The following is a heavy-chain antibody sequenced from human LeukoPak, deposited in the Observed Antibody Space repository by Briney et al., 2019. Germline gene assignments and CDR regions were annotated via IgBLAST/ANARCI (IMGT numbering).Heavy chain of an antibody. J-gene: IGHJ4*02. CDR3: ARDPSTIFGVVPFDY. CDR1: GFTFSSYW. V-gene: IGHV3-7*01. Sequence: GGSLRLSCAASGFTFSSYWMSWVRQAPGKGLEWVANIKQDGSEKYYVDSVKGRFTISRDNAKNSLYLQMNSLRAEDTAVYYCARDPSTIFGVVPFDYWGQGTLVTVSS. D-gene: IGHD3-3*01. CDR2: IKQDGSEK.